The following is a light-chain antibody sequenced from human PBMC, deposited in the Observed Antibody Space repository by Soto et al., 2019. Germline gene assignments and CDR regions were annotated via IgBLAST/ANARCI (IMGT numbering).Light chain of an antibody. Sequence: EIVLTQSPGTLSVSPGERATLSCRASQSVSSNLAWYQQKPGQAPRLRIYGASTRATGIPARFSGSGSGTEFTLTISSLQSEDFAVYYCQQYNNWPRTFGQGTNVDIK. CDR3: QQYNNWPRT. CDR2: GAS. V-gene: IGKV3-15*01. J-gene: IGKJ1*01. CDR1: QSVSSN.